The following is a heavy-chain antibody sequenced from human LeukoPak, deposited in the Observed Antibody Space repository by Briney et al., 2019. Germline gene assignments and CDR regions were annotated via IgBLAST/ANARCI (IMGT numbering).Heavy chain of an antibody. J-gene: IGHJ6*03. V-gene: IGHV1-18*01. D-gene: IGHD3-3*01. Sequence: GASVKVSCKASGYTFTSYGISWVRQAPGQGLEWMGWISAYNGNTNYAQKLQGRVTMTTDTSTSTAYMELRSLRSDDTAVYYCARDKAIFGVDYYYYYYYMDVWGKGTTVTVSS. CDR3: ARDKAIFGVDYYYYYYYMDV. CDR1: GYTFTSYG. CDR2: ISAYNGNT.